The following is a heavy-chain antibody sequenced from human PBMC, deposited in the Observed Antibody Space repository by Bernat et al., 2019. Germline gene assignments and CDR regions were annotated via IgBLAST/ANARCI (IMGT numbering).Heavy chain of an antibody. V-gene: IGHV1-69*01. CDR2: IIPIFGTA. CDR3: ARVLRYFDWSAYYYYGMDV. J-gene: IGHJ6*02. Sequence: QVQLVQSGAEVKKPGSSVKVSCKASGGTFSSYAISWVRQAPGQGLEWMGGIIPIFGTANYAQKFQGRVTITADESTSTAYMELSSLRSEDTAVYYCARVLRYFDWSAYYYYGMDVWGQGTTVTVSS. CDR1: GGTFSSYA. D-gene: IGHD3-9*01.